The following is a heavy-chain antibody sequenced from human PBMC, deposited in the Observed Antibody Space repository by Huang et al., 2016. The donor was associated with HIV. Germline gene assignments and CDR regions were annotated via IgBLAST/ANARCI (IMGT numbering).Heavy chain of an antibody. CDR2: FYFLWNT. J-gene: IGHJ6*02. V-gene: IGHV4-39*02. CDR3: AREVRSVDTDRPDGYYYRGLDV. Sequence: QLRESGPGLVTPSETLSLTCSASGPSMTSSTFYWGWFRQPPGRGLEWIGRFYFLWNTYCNPSLKSRVTRSIDTANKQYSMRLTSVTAADTAVYFCAREVRSVDTDRPDGYYYRGLDVWGQGTTVIVSS. CDR1: GPSMTSSTFY. D-gene: IGHD2-2*03.